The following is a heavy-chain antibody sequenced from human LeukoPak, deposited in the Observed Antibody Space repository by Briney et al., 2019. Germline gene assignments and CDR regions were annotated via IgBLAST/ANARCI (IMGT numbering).Heavy chain of an antibody. CDR3: ARDNCSDGCYGEDFDY. V-gene: IGHV3-48*03. Sequence: PGGSLRLSCVASGFTFSSYEKNWVRQAQGQGLELVSYISGYGSNIYYADSVKSRLTVSRDNAKNSLYLEMHSLRAEDTAVYYCARDNCSDGCYGEDFDYCGEGTLVTVSS. CDR1: GFTFSSYE. D-gene: IGHD2-15*01. CDR2: ISGYGSNI. J-gene: IGHJ4*02.